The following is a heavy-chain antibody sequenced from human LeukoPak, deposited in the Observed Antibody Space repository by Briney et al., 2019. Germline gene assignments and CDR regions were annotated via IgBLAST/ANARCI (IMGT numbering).Heavy chain of an antibody. D-gene: IGHD4-17*01. CDR2: ISSSSSTI. J-gene: IGHJ1*01. V-gene: IGHV3-48*04. CDR3: ASNGDSGDFQH. Sequence: GGSLRLSCAASGFTFSSYSMNWVRQAPGKGLEWVSYISSSSSTIYYADSVKGRFTISRDNAKNSLYLQMNSLRAEDTAVYYCASNGDSGDFQHWGQGTLVTVSS. CDR1: GFTFSSYS.